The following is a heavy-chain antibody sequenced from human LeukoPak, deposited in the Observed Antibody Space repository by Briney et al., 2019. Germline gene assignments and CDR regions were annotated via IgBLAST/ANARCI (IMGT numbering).Heavy chain of an antibody. CDR1: GGSFSGYY. D-gene: IGHD3-10*01. V-gene: IGHV4-34*01. CDR3: ASSFIWFGDLAPLRY. Sequence: PSETLSLTCAVYGGSFSGYYWSWIRQPPGKGLEWIGEINHSGSTNYNPSLKSRVTISVDTSKNQFSLKLSSVTAADTAVYYCASSFIWFGDLAPLRYWGQGTLVTVSS. J-gene: IGHJ4*02. CDR2: INHSGST.